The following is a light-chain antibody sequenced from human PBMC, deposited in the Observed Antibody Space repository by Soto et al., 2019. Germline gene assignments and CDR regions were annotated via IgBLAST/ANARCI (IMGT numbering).Light chain of an antibody. CDR1: SSDVGSYNL. CDR3: CSYAGLGGGVV. Sequence: QSALTQPASVSGSPGQSITISCTGTSSDVGSYNLVSWYQQHPGKAPKLMIYEGSKRPSGVSNRFSGSKSGNTASLTISGLQAEDEADYYCCSYAGLGGGVVFGGGTKLTVL. V-gene: IGLV2-23*01. J-gene: IGLJ2*01. CDR2: EGS.